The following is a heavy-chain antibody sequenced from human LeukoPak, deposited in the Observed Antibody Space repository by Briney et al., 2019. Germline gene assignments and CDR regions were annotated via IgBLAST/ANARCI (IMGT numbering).Heavy chain of an antibody. CDR1: GFTFSSYS. V-gene: IGHV3-21*04. Sequence: GGSLRLSCAASGFTFSSYSMNWVRQAPGKGLEWVSSISSSSSYIYYADSVKGRFTISRDNAKNSLYLQMNSLRAQDTAVYYCAKDEGDSGYSGYDSRPSFDYWGQGTLVTVSS. CDR3: AKDEGDSGYSGYDSRPSFDY. D-gene: IGHD5-12*01. J-gene: IGHJ4*02. CDR2: ISSSSSYI.